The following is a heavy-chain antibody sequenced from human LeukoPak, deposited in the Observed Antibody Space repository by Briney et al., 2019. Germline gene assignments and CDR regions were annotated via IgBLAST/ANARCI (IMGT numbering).Heavy chain of an antibody. Sequence: SVKVSCKASGGTFSSYAISWVRQAPGQGLEWMGGIIPIFGTANYAQKFQGRVTITADESTSTAYMELSSLRSEDTAVYYCARVHRLPDAFDIWGQGTMVTVSS. CDR3: ARVHRLPDAFDI. CDR2: IIPIFGTA. V-gene: IGHV1-69*13. J-gene: IGHJ3*02. D-gene: IGHD2-15*01. CDR1: GGTFSSYA.